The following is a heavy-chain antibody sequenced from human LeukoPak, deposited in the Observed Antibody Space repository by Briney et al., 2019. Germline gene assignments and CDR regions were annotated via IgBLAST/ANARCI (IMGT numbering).Heavy chain of an antibody. D-gene: IGHD6-6*01. CDR3: ARGGSSSNYYYYYYMDV. Sequence: PSETLSLTCTVSGGSISSYYWSWIRQPPGKGLEWIGYIYYSGSTYYNPSLKSRVTISVHTSKNQFSLKLSSVTAADTAVYYCARGGSSSNYYYYYYMDVWGKGTTVTVSS. J-gene: IGHJ6*03. V-gene: IGHV4-59*01. CDR1: GGSISSYY. CDR2: IYYSGST.